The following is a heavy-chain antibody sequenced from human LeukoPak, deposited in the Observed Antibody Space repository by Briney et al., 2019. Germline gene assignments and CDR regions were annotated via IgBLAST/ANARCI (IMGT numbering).Heavy chain of an antibody. J-gene: IGHJ4*02. D-gene: IGHD3-16*02. CDR2: ISSSGSTI. CDR3: AKEGGYGELSSYFDY. CDR1: GFTFSSYE. V-gene: IGHV3-48*03. Sequence: LPGGSLRLSCAASGFTFSSYEMNWVRQAPGKGLEWVSYISSSGSTIYYADSVKGRFTISRDNAKNSLYLQMNSLRAEDTAVYYCAKEGGYGELSSYFDYWGQGTLVTVSS.